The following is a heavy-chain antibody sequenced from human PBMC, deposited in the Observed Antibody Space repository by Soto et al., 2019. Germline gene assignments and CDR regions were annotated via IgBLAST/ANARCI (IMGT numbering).Heavy chain of an antibody. Sequence: SETLSLTCTVSGGSISSSSYYWGWIRQPPGKGLEWIGSIYYSGSTYYNPSLKSRVTISVDTSKNQFSLKLSSVTAADTAVYYCARGRRYSSSWYSDYWGQGTLVTVSS. CDR2: IYYSGST. D-gene: IGHD6-13*01. CDR1: GGSISSSSYY. V-gene: IGHV4-39*01. J-gene: IGHJ4*02. CDR3: ARGRRYSSSWYSDY.